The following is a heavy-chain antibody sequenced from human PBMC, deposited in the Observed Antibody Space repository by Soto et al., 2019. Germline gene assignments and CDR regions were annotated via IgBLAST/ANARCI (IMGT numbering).Heavy chain of an antibody. Sequence: QVQLQESGPGLVKPSETLSLTCTVSGDSMNKYYWSWIRQPAGKGLEWIGRIYTSGSTNYNPSLKSRVNMSIDTSNNHFSLNLKSVTAADAAVYYCARTVGAAYYFDFWGQGALVTVSS. CDR3: ARTVGAAYYFDF. CDR1: GDSMNKYY. J-gene: IGHJ4*02. CDR2: IYTSGST. D-gene: IGHD1-26*01. V-gene: IGHV4-4*07.